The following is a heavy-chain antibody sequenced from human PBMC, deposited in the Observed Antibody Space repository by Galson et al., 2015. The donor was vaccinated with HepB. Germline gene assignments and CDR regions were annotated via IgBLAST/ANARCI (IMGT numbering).Heavy chain of an antibody. Sequence: SVKVSCKASEYSFINHYMHWVRQAPGQGLEWMGIINPSGGSTNYAQKSQGRVTMTRDTSTSTVYMELSSLRSEDTAVYYCARSGGATRAFDIWGQGTMVTVSS. CDR1: EYSFINHY. CDR3: ARSGGATRAFDI. D-gene: IGHD3-10*01. J-gene: IGHJ3*02. CDR2: INPSGGST. V-gene: IGHV1-46*01.